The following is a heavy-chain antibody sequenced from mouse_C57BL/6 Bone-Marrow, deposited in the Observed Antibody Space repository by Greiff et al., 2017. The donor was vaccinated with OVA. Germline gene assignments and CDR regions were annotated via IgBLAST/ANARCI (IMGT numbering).Heavy chain of an antibody. CDR3: ARGGAFDN. CDR1: GFNIKDYY. Sequence: VQLQQSGAELVKPGASVKLSCTASGFNIKDYYMHWVKQRTEQGLEWIGRIDPEDGETKYAPNFQGKATIPATTSSNTAYLPLSSLTAEDTAVNDCARGGAFDNWGQGTTLTVSS. CDR2: IDPEDGET. V-gene: IGHV14-2*01. D-gene: IGHD3-1*01. J-gene: IGHJ2*01.